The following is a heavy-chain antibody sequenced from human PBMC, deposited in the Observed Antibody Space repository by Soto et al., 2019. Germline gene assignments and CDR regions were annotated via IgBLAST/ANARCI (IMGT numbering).Heavy chain of an antibody. Sequence: EVQLLESGGGLVQPGGSLRLSCAASGFTFSSYAMSWVRQAPGKGLEWVSAISGSGGSTYYADSAKGRFTISRDNSKNTLYLQMNSLRAEDTAVYYCAKDRSYNFGGFDYWGQGTLVTVSS. CDR2: ISGSGGST. CDR3: AKDRSYNFGGFDY. J-gene: IGHJ4*02. V-gene: IGHV3-23*01. CDR1: GFTFSSYA. D-gene: IGHD3-10*01.